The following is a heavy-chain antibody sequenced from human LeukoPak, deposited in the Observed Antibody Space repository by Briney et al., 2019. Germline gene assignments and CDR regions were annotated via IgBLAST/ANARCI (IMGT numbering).Heavy chain of an antibody. CDR3: ARGGNVDDYGDQRPYDWFDP. CDR1: GYTFTSYD. CDR2: RNPNSGNT. Sequence: ASVKVSCKASGYTFTSYDINWVRQATGQGLEWMGWRNPNSGNTGYAQKFQGRVTITRNTSISTAYMELSSLRSEDTAVYYCARGGNVDDYGDQRPYDWFDPWGQGTLVTVSS. V-gene: IGHV1-8*03. D-gene: IGHD4-17*01. J-gene: IGHJ5*02.